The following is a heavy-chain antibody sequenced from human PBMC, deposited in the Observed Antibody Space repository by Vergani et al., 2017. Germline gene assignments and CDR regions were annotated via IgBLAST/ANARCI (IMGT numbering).Heavy chain of an antibody. D-gene: IGHD3-22*01. CDR2: IWYDGSNK. CDR1: GFTFSSYG. CDR3: ARAGVVTTNYYDISGPDI. J-gene: IGHJ3*02. Sequence: QVQLVESGGGVVQPGRSLRLSCAASGFTFSSYGMHWVRQAPGKGLEWVAVIWYDGSNKYYADSVKGRFTISRDNSKNTLYLQMNSLRAEDTAVYYCARAGVVTTNYYDISGPDIWGQGTMVTVSS. V-gene: IGHV3-33*01.